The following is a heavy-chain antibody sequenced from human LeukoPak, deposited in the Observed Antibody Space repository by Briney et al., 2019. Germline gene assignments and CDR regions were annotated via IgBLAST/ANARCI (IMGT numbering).Heavy chain of an antibody. CDR2: IYYSGST. CDR1: GDSISSGCYY. V-gene: IGHV4-31*02. CDR3: ARGHGDYDVGWFDP. J-gene: IGHJ5*02. Sequence: PSETLSLTWTVSGDSISSGCYYWSWVRQHPGMGLERIGYIYYSGSTYYKPPLQNRITISVDTSKNQFSLKLSSVTAADTAVYYCARGHGDYDVGWFDPWGQGTLVTVSS. D-gene: IGHD4-17*01.